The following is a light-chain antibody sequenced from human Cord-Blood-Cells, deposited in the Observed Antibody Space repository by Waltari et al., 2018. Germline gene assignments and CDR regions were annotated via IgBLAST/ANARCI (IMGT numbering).Light chain of an antibody. V-gene: IGLV2-11*01. Sequence: QSALTQPRPVSGSPGQSVTIPCTGTSSNVGGYNSVPWYQQHPGKAPKLMIYDVSKRPSGVPDRFSGSKSGNTASLTISGLQAEDEADYYCCSYAGSYTYVFGTGTKVTVL. J-gene: IGLJ1*01. CDR3: CSYAGSYTYV. CDR1: SSNVGGYNS. CDR2: DVS.